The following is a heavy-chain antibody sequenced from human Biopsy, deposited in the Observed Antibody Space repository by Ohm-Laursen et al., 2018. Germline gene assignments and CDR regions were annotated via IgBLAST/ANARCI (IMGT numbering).Heavy chain of an antibody. CDR1: GGSISSYY. J-gene: IGHJ3*02. Sequence: SDTLSLTCTVSGGSISSYYWSWIRQPPGKGLEWIGYIYYTGSTNYNPSLKSRVTISVDTSMNHLSLRLTSVTAADTAVYYCGGIVLGPTNDAFDIWGQGTMVTVSS. D-gene: IGHD1-26*01. CDR3: GGIVLGPTNDAFDI. CDR2: IYYTGST. V-gene: IGHV4-59*08.